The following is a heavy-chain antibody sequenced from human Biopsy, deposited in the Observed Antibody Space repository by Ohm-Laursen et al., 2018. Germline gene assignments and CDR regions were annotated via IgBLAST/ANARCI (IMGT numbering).Heavy chain of an antibody. Sequence: RLSCSASGFTFSSNWMHWVRQAPGKGLEWVANIKRDGSQSNHADSVKGRFTISRDNAKNSLYLQMNSLRAEDTAVYYCTRDTTYYAGTTYYDALDVWGQGTTVTVSS. CDR3: TRDTTYYAGTTYYDALDV. D-gene: IGHD2/OR15-2a*01. V-gene: IGHV3-7*01. J-gene: IGHJ3*01. CDR1: GFTFSSNW. CDR2: IKRDGSQS.